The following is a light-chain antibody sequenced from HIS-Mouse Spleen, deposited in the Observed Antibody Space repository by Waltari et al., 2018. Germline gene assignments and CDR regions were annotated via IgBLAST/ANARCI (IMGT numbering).Light chain of an antibody. Sequence: SYVLTQPPSVSVATGQPARITCGGNNIGSQSVHWYPQKPGQAPVLFVYDDSDRPSGIPERFSGSNSGNTATLTISRVEAGDEADYYCQVWDSSSDHWVFGGGTKLTVL. CDR1: NIGSQS. CDR2: DDS. CDR3: QVWDSSSDHWV. V-gene: IGLV3-21*02. J-gene: IGLJ3*02.